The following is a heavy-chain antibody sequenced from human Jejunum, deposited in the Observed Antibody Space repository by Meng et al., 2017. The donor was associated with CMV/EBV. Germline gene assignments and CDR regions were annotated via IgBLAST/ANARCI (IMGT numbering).Heavy chain of an antibody. CDR1: TFSGSV. V-gene: IGHV3-73*01. CDR3: TRSYDFWNGYFYFDS. CDR2: IRTKANSYAK. Sequence: TFSGSVMHWVRQASGKGLEWVGRIRTKANSYAKAFAASVEDRFTISRADSKNTAYLQMNSLKTEDTAVYYCTRSYDFWNGYFYFDSWGQGTLVTVSS. D-gene: IGHD3-3*01. J-gene: IGHJ4*02.